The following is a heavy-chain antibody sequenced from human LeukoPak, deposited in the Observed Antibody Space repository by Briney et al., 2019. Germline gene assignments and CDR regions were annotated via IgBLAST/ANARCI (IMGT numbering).Heavy chain of an antibody. V-gene: IGHV3-74*01. D-gene: IGHD1-20*01. J-gene: IGHJ3*02. CDR3: ARSITGNAFVI. CDR2: LNEDGTTI. Sequence: PGGCLRLSCAASGFTFGSYWMHWCRQPPGKGLVWVSRLNEDGTTITYADSVKGRFTISRDNAKNRLYLQMNSLRVEDTAVYYCARSITGNAFVIWGQGAIVSVSS. CDR1: GFTFGSYW.